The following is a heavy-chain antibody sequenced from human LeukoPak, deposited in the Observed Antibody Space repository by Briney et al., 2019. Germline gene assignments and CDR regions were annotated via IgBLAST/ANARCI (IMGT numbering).Heavy chain of an antibody. CDR1: GFTFSNYA. Sequence: GGSLRLSCAASGFTFSNYAMSWVRQAPGKGLEWVSSVSGRDDNTYYADSVKGRFTISRNTSKNTLYLQVNRLRAEDTAVYYCAKWGDYDILTGYYDSDYWGQGTLVTVSS. D-gene: IGHD3-9*01. CDR2: VSGRDDNT. J-gene: IGHJ4*02. CDR3: AKWGDYDILTGYYDSDY. V-gene: IGHV3-23*01.